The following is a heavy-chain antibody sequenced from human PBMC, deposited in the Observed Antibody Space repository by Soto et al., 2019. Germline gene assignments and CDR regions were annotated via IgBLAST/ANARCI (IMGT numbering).Heavy chain of an antibody. CDR2: IYWNDDK. J-gene: IGHJ5*02. Sequence: SGPTLVNPTQTLTLTCTFSGFSLSTSGVGVGWIRQPPGKALEWLALIYWNDDKRYSPSLKSRLTITKDTSKNQVVLTMTNMDPVDTATYYCAHKRTYSEYYYGSGTTNNWFDPWGQGTLVTVSS. D-gene: IGHD3-10*01. V-gene: IGHV2-5*01. CDR1: GFSLSTSGVG. CDR3: AHKRTYSEYYYGSGTTNNWFDP.